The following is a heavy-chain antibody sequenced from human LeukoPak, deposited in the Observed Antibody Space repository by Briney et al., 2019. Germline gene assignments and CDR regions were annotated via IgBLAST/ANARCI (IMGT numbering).Heavy chain of an antibody. Sequence: GGSLRLSCAASGFTFSSYVMSWVRQAPGKGLEWVSGISGSGTNTYYADSVKGRFTISRDNSKNTLYVQMNSLRAEDTAVYYCARDRYGALDYWGQGTLVTVSS. J-gene: IGHJ4*02. CDR1: GFTFSSYV. CDR2: ISGSGTNT. CDR3: ARDRYGALDY. D-gene: IGHD3-16*01. V-gene: IGHV3-23*01.